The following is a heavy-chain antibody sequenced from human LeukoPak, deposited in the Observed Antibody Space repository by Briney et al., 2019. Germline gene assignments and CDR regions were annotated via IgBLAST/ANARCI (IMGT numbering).Heavy chain of an antibody. CDR2: ISSSSSYI. V-gene: IGHV3-21*01. J-gene: IGHJ3*02. D-gene: IGHD6-13*01. CDR1: GFTFSSYS. Sequence: GGSLRLSCAASGFTFSSYSMNWVRQAPGRGLEWVSSISSSSSYIYYADSEKGRFTISRDNAKHSLYLQMNSLRAEDTAVYYCARDSGYSSSWNDAFDIWGQGTMVTVSS. CDR3: ARDSGYSSSWNDAFDI.